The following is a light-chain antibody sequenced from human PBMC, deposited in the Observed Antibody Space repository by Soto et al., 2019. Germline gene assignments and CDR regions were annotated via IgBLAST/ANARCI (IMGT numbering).Light chain of an antibody. Sequence: EVLLTQSPDTLSLSPGERATLSCRGSQSVRNNYLASYQVRPRRPPRLLIYDASTKATAIPDRISGGGSATDFTLTITGLEPEDLAVYYCQQYGSSHTFTFGQGTRLEIK. CDR1: QSVRNNY. CDR3: QQYGSSHTFT. J-gene: IGKJ5*01. V-gene: IGKV3-20*01. CDR2: DAS.